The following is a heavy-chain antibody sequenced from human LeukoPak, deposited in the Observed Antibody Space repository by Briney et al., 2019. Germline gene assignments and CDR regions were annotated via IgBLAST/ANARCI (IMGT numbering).Heavy chain of an antibody. J-gene: IGHJ4*02. Sequence: NPSETLSLTCTVSGGSISSGGYYWSWIRQHPGKGLEWIGYIYYSGSTYYNPSLKSRVTISVDTSKNQFSLKLSSVTAADTAVYYCASRIAAAGTIFDYWGQGTLVTVSS. CDR3: ASRIAAAGTIFDY. CDR2: IYYSGST. D-gene: IGHD6-13*01. CDR1: GGSISSGGYY. V-gene: IGHV4-31*03.